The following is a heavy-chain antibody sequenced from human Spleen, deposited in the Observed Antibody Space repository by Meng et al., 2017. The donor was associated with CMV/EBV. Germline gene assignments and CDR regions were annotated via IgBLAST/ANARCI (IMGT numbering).Heavy chain of an antibody. CDR2: ISWEGGST. V-gene: IGHV3-43*01. Sequence: GESLKISCAASGFTFDDYSMHWVRQAPGKGLEWVSLISWEGGSTYYADSVKGRFTSSRDNAKNLLYLQMNSLRVEDTAIYYWARDNLGDHWGQGTLVTVSS. D-gene: IGHD3-16*01. CDR1: GFTFDDYS. CDR3: ARDNLGDH. J-gene: IGHJ4*02.